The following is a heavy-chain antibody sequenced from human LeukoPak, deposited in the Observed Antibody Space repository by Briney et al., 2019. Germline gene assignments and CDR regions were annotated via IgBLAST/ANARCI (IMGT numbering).Heavy chain of an antibody. D-gene: IGHD6-25*01. CDR3: AKCWQRLDEAAFDY. V-gene: IGHV3-23*01. J-gene: IGHJ4*02. Sequence: GGSLRLFCAASGFTFSSYAMSWVRQAPGKGLEWVSAISGSGGSTYYADSVKGRFTISRDNSKNTLYLQMNSLRAEDTAVYYCAKCWQRLDEAAFDYWGQGTLVTVSS. CDR1: GFTFSSYA. CDR2: ISGSGGST.